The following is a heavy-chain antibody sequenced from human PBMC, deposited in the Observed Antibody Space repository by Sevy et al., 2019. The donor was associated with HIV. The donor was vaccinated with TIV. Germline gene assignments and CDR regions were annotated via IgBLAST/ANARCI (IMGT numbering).Heavy chain of an antibody. CDR3: ARALYWPNLVRGVIIPYFHGMDV. CDR1: GFGFSSYG. CDR2: IGHDGTNK. Sequence: GGSLRLSCAPSGFGFSSYGMFWVRQAPGKGLEWVALIGHDGTNKYYADSVKGRFTIFRDNSKNTLYLHMNSLGVEDTAVYYCARALYWPNLVRGVIIPYFHGMDVWGQGTAVTVSS. J-gene: IGHJ6*02. V-gene: IGHV3-33*07. D-gene: IGHD3-10*01.